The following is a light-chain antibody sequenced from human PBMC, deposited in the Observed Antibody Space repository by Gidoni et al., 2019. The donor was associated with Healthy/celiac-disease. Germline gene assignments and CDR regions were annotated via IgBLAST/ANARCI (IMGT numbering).Light chain of an antibody. CDR3: MQALQTPGWT. Sequence: DIVMTQSPLSLPVTPGEPASISCRSSQSLLHSNGYNYLDWYLQKPGQSPQLLIYFGSNRASGVPDRFSGSGSGKDFTLKISRVEAEDVGVYYCMQALQTPGWTFGQGTKVEIK. J-gene: IGKJ1*01. CDR2: FGS. V-gene: IGKV2-28*01. CDR1: QSLLHSNGYNY.